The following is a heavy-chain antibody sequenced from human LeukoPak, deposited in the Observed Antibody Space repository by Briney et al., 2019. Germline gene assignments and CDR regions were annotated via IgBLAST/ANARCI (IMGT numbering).Heavy chain of an antibody. D-gene: IGHD6-6*01. J-gene: IGHJ6*02. CDR3: ARVEQLRSLIYYYYGMDV. CDR1: GYTFTSYG. CDR2: ISAYNGNT. V-gene: IGHV1-18*01. Sequence: RASVKVSCKASGYTFTSYGISWVRQAPGQGLEWMGWISAYNGNTNYAQKLQGRVTMTTDTSTSTAYMELRSLRSDDTAVYYCARVEQLRSLIYYYYGMDVWGQGTTVTVSS.